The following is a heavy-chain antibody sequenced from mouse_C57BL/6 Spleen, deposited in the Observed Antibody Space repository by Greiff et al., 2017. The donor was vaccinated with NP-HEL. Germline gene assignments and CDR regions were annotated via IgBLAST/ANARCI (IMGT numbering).Heavy chain of an antibody. CDR3: ARRDGYYEFAY. Sequence: VQLVESGPELVKPGASVKISCKASGYAFSSSWMNWVKQRPGKGLEWIGRIYPGDGDTNYNGKFKGKATLTADKSSSTAYMQLSSLTSEDSAVYFCARRDGYYEFAYWGQGTLVTVSA. D-gene: IGHD2-3*01. V-gene: IGHV1-82*01. CDR2: IYPGDGDT. CDR1: GYAFSSSW. J-gene: IGHJ3*01.